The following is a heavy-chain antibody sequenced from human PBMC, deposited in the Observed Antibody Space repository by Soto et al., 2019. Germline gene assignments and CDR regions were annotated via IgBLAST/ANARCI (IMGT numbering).Heavy chain of an antibody. V-gene: IGHV4-4*07. CDR1: GGSINTFY. CDR3: AREGSYSAYNFAHGIQLWSFDF. J-gene: IGHJ4*02. CDR2: IFSSGST. Sequence: SETLSLTCTVSGGSINTFYWSWVRQPAGKGLEWIGRIFSSGSTSFNPSLESRVAMSVDTSKNHFSLNLSSVTAADMAVYYCAREGSYSAYNFAHGIQLWSFDFWGQGALVTASS. D-gene: IGHD5-12*01.